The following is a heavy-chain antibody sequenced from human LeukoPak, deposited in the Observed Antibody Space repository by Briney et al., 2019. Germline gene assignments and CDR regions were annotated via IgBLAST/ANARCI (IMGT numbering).Heavy chain of an antibody. Sequence: GGSLRLSCAASGFTFSSYSMNWVRQAPGKGLEWVSSISSSSSYIYYADSVKGRFTISRDNAKNSLYLQMNSLRAEDTALYYCAKDLSEAAAGTPGDYYYGMDVWGQGTTVTVSS. D-gene: IGHD6-13*01. V-gene: IGHV3-21*04. CDR3: AKDLSEAAAGTPGDYYYGMDV. CDR2: ISSSSSYI. CDR1: GFTFSSYS. J-gene: IGHJ6*02.